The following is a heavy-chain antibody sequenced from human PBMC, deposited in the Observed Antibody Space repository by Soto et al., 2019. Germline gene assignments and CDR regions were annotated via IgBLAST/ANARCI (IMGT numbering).Heavy chain of an antibody. D-gene: IGHD4-17*01. CDR1: GGTFSSYT. V-gene: IGHV1-69*02. J-gene: IGHJ3*02. CDR3: ASAHDYGDLHDAFDI. Sequence: ASVKVSCKASGGTFSSYTISWVRQAPGQGLEWMGRIIPILGIANYAQKFQGRVTITVDKSTSTAYMELSSLRSEDTAVYYCASAHDYGDLHDAFDIWGQGTMVTVSS. CDR2: IIPILGIA.